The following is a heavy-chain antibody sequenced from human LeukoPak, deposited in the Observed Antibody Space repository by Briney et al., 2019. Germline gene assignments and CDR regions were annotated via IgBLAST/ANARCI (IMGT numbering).Heavy chain of an antibody. V-gene: IGHV4-59*01. J-gene: IGHJ5*02. CDR1: DGSISDSY. CDR3: ARDAYGGNSWGWFDP. CDR2: IFYTGFT. Sequence: SETLSLTCTVSDGSISDSYWSWIRQSPGKGLEWIGYIFYTGFTHYNPSLESRVTISVDTSKNQFSLRLNSVTAADTAVYYCARDAYGGNSWGWFDPWGQGTLVTVSS. D-gene: IGHD4-23*01.